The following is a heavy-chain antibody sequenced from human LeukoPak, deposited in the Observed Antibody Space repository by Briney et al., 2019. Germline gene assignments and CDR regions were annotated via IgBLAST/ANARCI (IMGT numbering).Heavy chain of an antibody. J-gene: IGHJ3*02. Sequence: GGSLRLSCAASGFTLSSYAMSWVRQAPGKGLEWVSAISGSGGSTYYADSVKGRFTISRDNSKNTLYLQMNSLRAEDTAVYYCAKGGYYDFWSGSIVAFDIWGQGTMVTVSS. V-gene: IGHV3-23*01. D-gene: IGHD3-3*01. CDR3: AKGGYYDFWSGSIVAFDI. CDR1: GFTLSSYA. CDR2: ISGSGGST.